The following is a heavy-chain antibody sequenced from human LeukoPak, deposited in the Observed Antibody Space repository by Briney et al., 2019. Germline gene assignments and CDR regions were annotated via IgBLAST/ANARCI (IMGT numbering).Heavy chain of an antibody. CDR2: IIPIFGTA. CDR1: GYTFTGYY. D-gene: IGHD2-2*01. CDR3: AVGWGIVVVPAAPPATNWFDP. V-gene: IGHV1-69*13. J-gene: IGHJ5*02. Sequence: ASVKVSCKASGYTFTGYYMHWVRQAPGQGLEWMGGIIPIFGTANYAQKFQGRVTITADESTSTAYMELSSLRSEDTAVYYCAVGWGIVVVPAAPPATNWFDPWGQGTLATVSS.